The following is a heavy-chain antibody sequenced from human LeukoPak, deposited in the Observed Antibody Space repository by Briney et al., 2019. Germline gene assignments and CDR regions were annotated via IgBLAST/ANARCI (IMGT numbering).Heavy chain of an antibody. CDR3: AYSVAPTFYDSGGSDTFDV. CDR2: THYSGST. J-gene: IGHJ3*01. D-gene: IGHD5/OR15-5a*01. V-gene: IGHV4-39*01. Sequence: SETLSLTCSVSGGSVSSPRLYWGWLRQSPGKGLEWIATTHYSGSTYYNPSLRSRVTISLDTSENQFSLQLFSVTAADTATYYCAYSVAPTFYDSGGSDTFDVWGLGTMVTVSS. CDR1: GGSVSSPRLY.